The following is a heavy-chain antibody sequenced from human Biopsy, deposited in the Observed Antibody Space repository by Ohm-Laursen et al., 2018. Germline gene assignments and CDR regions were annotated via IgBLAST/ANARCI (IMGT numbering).Heavy chain of an antibody. D-gene: IGHD6-19*01. CDR3: ARGRRTSGWPYFDN. V-gene: IGHV4-61*01. J-gene: IGHJ4*02. Sequence: PGTLSLTCTVSSDSLTSGPENWSWIRQSPGQGLEYIGFIYSGGNTNYNPSLKNRVTMSVDTSKNQFYLKLNSVTAADTAVYYCARGRRTSGWPYFDNWGQGALVIVSP. CDR2: IYSGGNT. CDR1: SDSLTSGPEN.